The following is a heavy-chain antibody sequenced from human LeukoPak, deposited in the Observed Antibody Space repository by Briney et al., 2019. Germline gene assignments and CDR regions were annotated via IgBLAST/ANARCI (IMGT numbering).Heavy chain of an antibody. Sequence: PSETLSLTCTVSGGSISSHYWSWIRQPPGKGLEWIGYIYYSGSTNYNPSLKSRVTISVDTSKNQFSLKLSSMTAADTALYYCARLGAYSGYDYVDCWGQGTLVTVSS. D-gene: IGHD5-12*01. CDR1: GGSISSHY. J-gene: IGHJ4*02. CDR3: ARLGAYSGYDYVDC. V-gene: IGHV4-59*11. CDR2: IYYSGST.